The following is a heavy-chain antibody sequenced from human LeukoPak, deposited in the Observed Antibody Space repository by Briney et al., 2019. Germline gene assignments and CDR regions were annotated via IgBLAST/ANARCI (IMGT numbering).Heavy chain of an antibody. CDR2: IYHSGNT. Sequence: SETLSLTCAVSGYSISSGYYWGWFRRPPGKGLEWIGCIYHSGNTYYNPSLKSRVSISVDTSKNQFSLKLSSVTAADTAVYYCARQGGSSSPYYYYYMDVWGKGTTVTVSS. CDR3: ARQGGSSSPYYYYYMDV. D-gene: IGHD6-13*01. CDR1: GYSISSGYY. J-gene: IGHJ6*03. V-gene: IGHV4-38-2*01.